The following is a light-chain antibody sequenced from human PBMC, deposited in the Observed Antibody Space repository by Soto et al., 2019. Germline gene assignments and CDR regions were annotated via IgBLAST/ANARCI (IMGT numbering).Light chain of an antibody. Sequence: DIQMTQSPSTLSASMGDTVTVTCRASQSVSGWLAWYQQKPGKAPKLLIYDASDLETGVPSRFSGSGSGTGFTFTISSLQPEDFATYYCQQYESLPLTFGQGTRLEIK. J-gene: IGKJ5*01. CDR1: QSVSGW. V-gene: IGKV1-33*01. CDR2: DAS. CDR3: QQYESLPLT.